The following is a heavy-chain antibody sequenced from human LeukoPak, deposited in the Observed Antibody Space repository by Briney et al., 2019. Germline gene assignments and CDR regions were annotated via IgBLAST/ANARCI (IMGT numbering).Heavy chain of an antibody. V-gene: IGHV3-48*02. CDR1: RFTFSSYG. CDR3: ARDSYYYDSSGYYSTDY. D-gene: IGHD3-22*01. CDR2: ISDSTSSK. Sequence: GGSLRLSCAASRFTFSSYGMNWVRQAPGKGLEWVSYISDSTSSKYYADSVKGRFTISRDNAKNSLYLQMNSLRDEDTAVYYCARDSYYYDSSGYYSTDYWGQGTLVTVSS. J-gene: IGHJ4*02.